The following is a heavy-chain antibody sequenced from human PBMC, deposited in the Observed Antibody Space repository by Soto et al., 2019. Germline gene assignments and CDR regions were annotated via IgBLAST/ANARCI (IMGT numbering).Heavy chain of an antibody. CDR1: GGSFSGYY. CDR2: INYSGST. CDR3: AYKYSSSSDYYYYGMDV. J-gene: IGHJ6*02. D-gene: IGHD6-6*01. Sequence: SETLSLTCAVYGGSFSGYYWSWIRQPPGKGLEWIGEINYSGSTNYNPSLKSRVTISVDTSKNQFYLKLSSVTAADTAVYYCAYKYSSSSDYYYYGMDVWGQGTTVTVSS. V-gene: IGHV4-34*01.